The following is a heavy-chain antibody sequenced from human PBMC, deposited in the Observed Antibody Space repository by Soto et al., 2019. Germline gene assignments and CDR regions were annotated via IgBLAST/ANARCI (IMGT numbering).Heavy chain of an antibody. CDR3: ARVLNTMVRGVIITSVAFDY. Sequence: ASVKVSCKASGYTFSSYAMHWVRQAPGQRLEWMGWINAGNGNTKYSQKFQGRVTITRDTSASTAYMELSSLRSEDTAVYYCARVLNTMVRGVIITSVAFDYWGQGTLVTVSS. V-gene: IGHV1-3*01. J-gene: IGHJ4*02. D-gene: IGHD3-10*01. CDR2: INAGNGNT. CDR1: GYTFSSYA.